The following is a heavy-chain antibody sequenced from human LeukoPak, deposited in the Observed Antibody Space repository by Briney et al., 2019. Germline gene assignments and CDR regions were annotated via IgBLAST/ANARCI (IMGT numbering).Heavy chain of an antibody. CDR3: ARVSKWVAGPGAFDI. Sequence: SETLSLTCAVYGGSFSGYYWSWLPQPPGKGLEGIGEINHSGSTNYNPSLKSRVTISVDTSKHQFSLKLSSVTAADTAVYYCARVSKWVAGPGAFDIWGQGTMVTVSS. D-gene: IGHD6-19*01. CDR1: GGSFSGYY. V-gene: IGHV4-34*01. CDR2: INHSGST. J-gene: IGHJ3*02.